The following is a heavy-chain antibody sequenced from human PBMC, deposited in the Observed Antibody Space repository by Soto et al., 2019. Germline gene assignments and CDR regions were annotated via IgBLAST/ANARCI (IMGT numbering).Heavy chain of an antibody. CDR1: GYSFAGYL. Sequence: GESLQISCKGSGYSFAGYLITWVRQKPVKGLEWMGRIDPSDSQTYYSPSFRGHVTISVTKSITTVFLQWSSLRASDTAMYYCARQIYDSDRGPNFPYYFDSLGQGTPVTFSS. CDR3: ARQIYDSDRGPNFPYYFDS. D-gene: IGHD3-22*01. J-gene: IGHJ4*02. CDR2: IDPSDSQT. V-gene: IGHV5-10-1*01.